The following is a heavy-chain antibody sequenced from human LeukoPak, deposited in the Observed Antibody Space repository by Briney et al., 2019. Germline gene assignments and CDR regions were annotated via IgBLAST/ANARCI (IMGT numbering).Heavy chain of an antibody. CDR2: IYYSGST. CDR1: GGSISSYY. CDR3: ARGPYSYDSSGAFDI. D-gene: IGHD3-22*01. V-gene: IGHV4-59*08. J-gene: IGHJ4*02. Sequence: SETLSLTCTVSGGSISSYYWSWIRQPPGRGLEWIGYIYYSGSTNYNPSLKSRVTISVDTSKNQFSLKLSSVTAADTAVYFCARGPYSYDSSGAFDIWGQGTLVTVSS.